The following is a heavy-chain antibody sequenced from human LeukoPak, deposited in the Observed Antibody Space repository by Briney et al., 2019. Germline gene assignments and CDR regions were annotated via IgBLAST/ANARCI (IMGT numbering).Heavy chain of an antibody. V-gene: IGHV1-69*04. CDR1: GGTFSSYA. Sequence: SVKVSCKASGGTFSSYAISWVRQAPGQGLEWMGRIIPILGIANYAQKFQGRVTITADKSTSTAYMELSSLRSEDTAVYYCARESGYSLLEYFQHWGQGTLVTVSS. CDR2: IIPILGIA. CDR3: ARESGYSLLEYFQH. D-gene: IGHD3-22*01. J-gene: IGHJ1*01.